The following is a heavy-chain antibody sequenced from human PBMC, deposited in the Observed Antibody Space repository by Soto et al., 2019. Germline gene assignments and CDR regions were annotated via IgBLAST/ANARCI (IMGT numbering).Heavy chain of an antibody. D-gene: IGHD6-19*01. J-gene: IGHJ4*02. CDR2: ISYDGSNK. V-gene: IGHV3-30-3*01. CDR1: GFTFSSYT. CDR3: ARSIAVSGTPEFDY. Sequence: QVQLVESGGGVVQAGRSLRLSCAASGFTFSSYTMHWVRQAPGKGLVWVALISYDGSNKQDADSVKGRFTISRDNSKNTLYLQMNSLRPEDTAVFYCARSIAVSGTPEFDYWGQGALVTVSS.